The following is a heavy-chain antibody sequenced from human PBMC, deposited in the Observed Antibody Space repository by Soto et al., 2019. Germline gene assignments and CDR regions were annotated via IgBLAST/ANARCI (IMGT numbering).Heavy chain of an antibody. CDR1: GGSFSGYY. CDR3: ASHSGSIAARLHFRH. V-gene: IGHV4-34*01. J-gene: IGHJ1*01. CDR2: INHSGST. D-gene: IGHD6-6*01. Sequence: QVQLQQWGAGLLKPSETLSLTCAVYGGSFSGYYWSWIRQPPGKGLEWIGEINHSGSTNYNPSLKSRVTISVDTSKNQFSLKLSSVTAADTAVYYCASHSGSIAARLHFRHWGQGTLVTVSS.